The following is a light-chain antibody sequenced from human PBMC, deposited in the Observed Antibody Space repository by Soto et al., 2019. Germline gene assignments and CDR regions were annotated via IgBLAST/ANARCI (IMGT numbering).Light chain of an antibody. CDR2: GAS. CDR3: QEYKYSKK. J-gene: IGKJ1*01. V-gene: IGKV3-15*01. CDR1: QSVSSK. Sequence: EIVMTQSPATLSASPGERATLSCRASQSVSSKLAWYQQKPGQAPRLLIYGASTRATGIPARFSGSGSETEFTLTISSLQSEDFAVYYCQEYKYSKKFGQGTKVDIK.